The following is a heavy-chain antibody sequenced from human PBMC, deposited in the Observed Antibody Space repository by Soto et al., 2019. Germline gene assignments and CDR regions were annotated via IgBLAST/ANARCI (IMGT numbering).Heavy chain of an antibody. J-gene: IGHJ6*02. V-gene: IGHV1-69*01. CDR3: TRAVRTGNYGMDV. CDR2: IIPIFGTT. Sequence: QVQLVQGGTEVKMAGSSVRISCEASGGTLSNYAVSWVRQAPGLGLEWMGGIIPIFGTTTYAQKFQGRITITADETTGRGYMDLTGLRSDDTAVFYCTRAVRTGNYGMDVWGQGTTVTVSS. CDR1: GGTLSNYA.